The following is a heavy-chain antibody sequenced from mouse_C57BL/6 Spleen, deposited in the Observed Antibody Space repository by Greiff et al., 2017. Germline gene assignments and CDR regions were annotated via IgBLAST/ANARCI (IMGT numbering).Heavy chain of an antibody. CDR3: AREGISRDWYGDV. CDR1: GFSLTSSG. CDR2: IWSGGST. D-gene: IGHD1-1*01. V-gene: IGHV2-2*01. Sequence: QVQLKESGPGLVQPSQSLSITCTVSGFSLTSSGVHWVRQSPGKGLEWLGVIWSGGSTDYNAAFISRLSISKDNSKSQVFFKRNSLQADDTAIYYCAREGISRDWYGDVWGTGNKGTVSS. J-gene: IGHJ1*03.